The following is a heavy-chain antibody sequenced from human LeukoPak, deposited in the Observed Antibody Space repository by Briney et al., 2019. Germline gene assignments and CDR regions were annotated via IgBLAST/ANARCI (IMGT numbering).Heavy chain of an antibody. V-gene: IGHV4-59*08. D-gene: IGHD4-17*01. CDR3: ARGTRSRDQRIRTTVTTGSPFDP. CDR1: GGSISSYY. J-gene: IGHJ5*02. Sequence: SETLSLTCTVSGGSISSYYWSWIRQPPGKGLEWIGYIYYSGSTNYNPSLESRVTISVDTSKNQFSLKLSSVTAADTAVYYCARGTRSRDQRIRTTVTTGSPFDPWGQGTLVTVSS. CDR2: IYYSGST.